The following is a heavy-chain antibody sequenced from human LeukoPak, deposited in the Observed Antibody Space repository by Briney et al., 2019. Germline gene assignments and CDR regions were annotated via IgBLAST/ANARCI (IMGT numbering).Heavy chain of an antibody. CDR1: GYSLTELA. J-gene: IGHJ4*02. Sequence: ASVKVTCKISGYSLTELAIHWVRQAPGKGLEWIGWSDSEDVKTSFAEKFQGRVTFTEDTSTDTAFMELSRLRSDDTAVYYCATFQAYANSGHLRPYFDYWGQGTLVTVSS. CDR2: SDSEDVKT. V-gene: IGHV1-24*01. D-gene: IGHD3-22*01. CDR3: ATFQAYANSGHLRPYFDY.